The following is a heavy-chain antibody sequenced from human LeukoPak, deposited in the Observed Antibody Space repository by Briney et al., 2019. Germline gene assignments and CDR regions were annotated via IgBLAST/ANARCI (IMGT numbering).Heavy chain of an antibody. D-gene: IGHD5-12*01. Sequence: GGSLRLSCAASGFTFSSYAMSWVRQAPGKGLEWVSAISGSGGSTYYADSVKGRFTISRDNSKSMMYLQMNSLRAEDTAVYYCAKDSGYDLWTDFDYWGQGTLVTVSS. J-gene: IGHJ4*02. V-gene: IGHV3-23*01. CDR1: GFTFSSYA. CDR2: ISGSGGST. CDR3: AKDSGYDLWTDFDY.